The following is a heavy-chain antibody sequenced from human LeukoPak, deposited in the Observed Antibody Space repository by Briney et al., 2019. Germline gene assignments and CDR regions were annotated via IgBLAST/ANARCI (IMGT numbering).Heavy chain of an antibody. CDR3: ARAYYDSSGSPIFDY. J-gene: IGHJ4*02. CDR2: IYYSGST. D-gene: IGHD3-22*01. CDR1: GGSISSGDYY. V-gene: IGHV4-30-4*01. Sequence: SETLSLTCTVSGGSISSGDYYWSWIRQPPGKGLEWIGYIYYSGSTYYNPSLKSRVTISVDTSKNQFSLKLSSVTAADTAVYYCARAYYDSSGSPIFDYWRQGTLVTVSS.